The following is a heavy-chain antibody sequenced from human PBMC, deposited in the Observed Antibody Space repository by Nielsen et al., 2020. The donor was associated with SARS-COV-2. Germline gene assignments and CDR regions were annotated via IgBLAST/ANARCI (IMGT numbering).Heavy chain of an antibody. D-gene: IGHD5-18*01. J-gene: IGHJ4*02. CDR1: GYTFTSYD. CDR2: MNPNSGNT. Sequence: ASVKVSCKASGYTFTSYDINWVRQATGQGLEWMGWMNPNSGNTGYAQKFQGRVTMTRNTSISTAYMELSSLRSEDTAVYYCAKSAYSYGQGYFDYWGQGTLVTVSS. V-gene: IGHV1-8*01. CDR3: AKSAYSYGQGYFDY.